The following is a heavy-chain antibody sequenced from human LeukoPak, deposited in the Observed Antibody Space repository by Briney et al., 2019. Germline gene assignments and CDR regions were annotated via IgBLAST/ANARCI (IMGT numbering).Heavy chain of an antibody. CDR1: GFTFNSHW. V-gene: IGHV3-74*01. Sequence: PGGSLRISCATPGFTFNSHWMPWVRQTPGKGPLWVSGINGDGSSTSNEDSVKGRFTISRDNAKNMLYLQMNSLRAEDTAVYYCVRELGAFDIWGQGTMVTVSS. J-gene: IGHJ3*02. CDR2: INGDGSST. CDR3: VRELGAFDI.